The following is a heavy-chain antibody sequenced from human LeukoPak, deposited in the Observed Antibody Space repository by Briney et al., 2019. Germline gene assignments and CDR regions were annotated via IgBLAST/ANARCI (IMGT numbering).Heavy chain of an antibody. CDR1: GYGFTSYW. CDR3: ARQTSYCGGDCYSAGY. V-gene: IGHV5-51*01. Sequence: GESLKISCKGSGYGFTSYWIGWVRQMPGKGLEWMGIIYPGDSDTRYSPSFQGQVTISADKSISTAYLQWSSLKASDTAMYYCARQTSYCGGDCYSAGYWGQGTLVTVSS. D-gene: IGHD2-21*02. J-gene: IGHJ4*02. CDR2: IYPGDSDT.